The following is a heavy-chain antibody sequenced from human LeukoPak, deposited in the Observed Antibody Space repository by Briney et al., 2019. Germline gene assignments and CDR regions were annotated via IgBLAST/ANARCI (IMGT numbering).Heavy chain of an antibody. J-gene: IGHJ4*02. D-gene: IGHD3-22*01. CDR1: GGSISSGDYY. V-gene: IGHV4-30-4*08. Sequence: SETLSLTCTVSGGSISSGDYYWSWIRQPPGKGLEWIGYIYYSGSTYYNPSLKSRVTISVDTSKNQFSLKLSSVTAADTAVYYCTRDFYDSSAYQYYFDYWGQGTLVTVSS. CDR3: TRDFYDSSAYQYYFDY. CDR2: IYYSGST.